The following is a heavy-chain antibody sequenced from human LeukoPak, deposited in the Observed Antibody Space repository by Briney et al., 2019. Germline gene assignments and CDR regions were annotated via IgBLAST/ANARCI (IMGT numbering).Heavy chain of an antibody. CDR2: ISTDGYTT. J-gene: IGHJ6*02. CDR3: ARGPPPSNYDFWSGYFYYYYGMDV. Sequence: GGSLRLSCAASGLAFSAYKMHWVRQAPRKGLVWVSRISTDGYTTDYADFVQGRFTASRDNTKNTWSLEMNSLRAEDTAVYYCARGPPPSNYDFWSGYFYYYYGMDVWGQGTTVTVSS. CDR1: GLAFSAYK. V-gene: IGHV3-74*01. D-gene: IGHD3-3*01.